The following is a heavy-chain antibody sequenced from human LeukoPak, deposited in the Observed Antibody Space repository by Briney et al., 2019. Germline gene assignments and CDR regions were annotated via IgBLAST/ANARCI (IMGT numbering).Heavy chain of an antibody. J-gene: IGHJ6*03. V-gene: IGHV1-8*01. D-gene: IGHD6-13*01. CDR3: ARAGGGIAAAWGYYYYYMDV. Sequence: ASVKVSCKASGYTFTSYDINWVRQATGQGLEWMGWMNPNSGNTGYAQKFQGRVTMTRNTSISTAYMELSSLRSEDTAVYYCARAGGGIAAAWGYYYYYMDVWGKGTTVTVS. CDR1: GYTFTSYD. CDR2: MNPNSGNT.